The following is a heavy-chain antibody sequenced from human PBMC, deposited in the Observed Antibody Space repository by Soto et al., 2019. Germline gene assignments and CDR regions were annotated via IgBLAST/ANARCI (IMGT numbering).Heavy chain of an antibody. CDR2: ISAYNGNT. D-gene: IGHD4-17*01. V-gene: IGHV1-18*04. J-gene: IGHJ6*02. CDR3: ARDYSYYGDSQYYYYYYGMDV. Sequence: AASVKVSCKASGYTFTSYGISWVRQAPGQGLEWMGWISAYNGNTNYAQKLQGRVTMTTDTSTSTAYMELRSLRSDDTAVYYCARDYSYYGDSQYYYYYYGMDVWGQGTTVTVSS. CDR1: GYTFTSYG.